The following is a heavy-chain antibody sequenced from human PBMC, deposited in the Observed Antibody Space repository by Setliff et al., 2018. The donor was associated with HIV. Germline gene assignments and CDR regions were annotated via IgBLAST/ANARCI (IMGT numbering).Heavy chain of an antibody. CDR1: GFTFSRHW. J-gene: IGHJ4*02. CDR3: ARCLNTEYWSGYSPFDY. Sequence: GESLKISCAASGFTFSRHWVSWVRQAPGKGLEWVASIKDDGREEDYADSVKGRFTISRDNAKNSLFLQLDSLRAEDTAVYYCARCLNTEYWSGYSPFDYWGLGSLVTVSS. V-gene: IGHV3-7*03. D-gene: IGHD3-3*01. CDR2: IKDDGREE.